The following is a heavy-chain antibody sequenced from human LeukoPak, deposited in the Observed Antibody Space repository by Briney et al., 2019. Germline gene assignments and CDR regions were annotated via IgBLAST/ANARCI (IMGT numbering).Heavy chain of an antibody. D-gene: IGHD3-3*01. CDR2: IIPIFGTA. J-gene: IGHJ6*02. Sequence: SVKVSCTASGYTFTGYYMHWVRQAPGQGLEWMGGIIPIFGTANYAQKFQGRVTITADESTSTAYMELSSLRSEDTAVYYCARDRRSYDFWSGYAWGCGTDVWGQGTTVTVSS. V-gene: IGHV1-69*13. CDR3: ARDRRSYDFWSGYAWGCGTDV. CDR1: GYTFTGYY.